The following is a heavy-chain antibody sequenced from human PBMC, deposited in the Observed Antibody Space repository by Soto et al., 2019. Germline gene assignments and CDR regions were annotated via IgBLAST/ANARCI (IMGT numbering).Heavy chain of an antibody. CDR1: GFSISDCS. J-gene: IGHJ4*02. V-gene: IGHV3-48*01. CDR2: ISTNNDAI. CDR3: ASVLGSRRSGSYPSY. D-gene: IGHD3-10*01. Sequence: EVQLVESGGGLVQPGGSLRLSCAASGFSISDCSMNWVRRAPGKGLEWISYISTNNDAIYYADSVKGRFTISRDNAKNSLYLQMNSLSAEDTALYYCASVLGSRRSGSYPSYWGQGTLVTVSS.